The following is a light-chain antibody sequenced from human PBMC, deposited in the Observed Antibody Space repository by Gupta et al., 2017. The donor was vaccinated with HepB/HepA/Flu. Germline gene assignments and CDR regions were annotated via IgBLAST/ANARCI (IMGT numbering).Light chain of an antibody. CDR1: QSVSSSY. CDR2: GAS. Sequence: EIVLTQPPGTLSLSPGERSTLSCRASQSVSSSYLAWYQQKPGQAPRLLIYGASNRATGIPDRFSGSGSGTDFTLTISRLEPEDFAVYYCQQYGSSPGTFGQGTKVEIK. J-gene: IGKJ1*01. V-gene: IGKV3-20*01. CDR3: QQYGSSPGT.